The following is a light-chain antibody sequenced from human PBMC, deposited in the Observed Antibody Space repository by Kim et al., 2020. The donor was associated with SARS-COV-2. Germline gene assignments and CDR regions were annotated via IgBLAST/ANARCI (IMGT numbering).Light chain of an antibody. J-gene: IGLJ2*01. CDR1: DLGDKY. Sequence: VSPGQTASITCSGDDLGDKYTSWYQQKSGQSPVLVIYQDNKRPSGIPERFSGSNSGNTATLTISGTQAMDEADYYCQTWDSSTGVFGGGTQLTVL. CDR2: QDN. V-gene: IGLV3-1*01. CDR3: QTWDSSTGV.